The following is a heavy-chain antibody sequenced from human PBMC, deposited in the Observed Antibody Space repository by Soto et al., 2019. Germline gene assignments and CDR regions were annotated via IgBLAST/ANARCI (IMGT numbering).Heavy chain of an antibody. D-gene: IGHD1-26*01. CDR2: MNPNSANT. CDR1: GYTFTNYD. V-gene: IGHV1-8*01. J-gene: IGHJ5*02. Sequence: QAQLVQSGAEVKEPGASVKVSCKASGYTFTNYDISWVRQATGQGLEWMGWMNPNSANTGYAQKFQGRVSMTRDTSTNTAYMELSSLRSEDTAIYYCARMATSGTLSWFDPWGQGTLVTVSS. CDR3: ARMATSGTLSWFDP.